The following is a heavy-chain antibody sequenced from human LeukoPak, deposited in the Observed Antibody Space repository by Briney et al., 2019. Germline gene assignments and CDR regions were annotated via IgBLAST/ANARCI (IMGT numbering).Heavy chain of an antibody. V-gene: IGHV1-69*05. D-gene: IGHD2-2*01. J-gene: IGHJ6*03. CDR3: ARNPGYCSSTSCYWPVDYYYYMDV. CDR1: GGTFSSYA. CDR2: IIPIFGTA. Sequence: SVKVSCKASGGTFSSYAISWVRQAPGQGLEWMGGIIPIFGTANYAQRFQGRVTITTDESTSTAYMELSSLRSEDTAVYYCARNPGYCSSTSCYWPVDYYYYMDVWAKGPRSPSP.